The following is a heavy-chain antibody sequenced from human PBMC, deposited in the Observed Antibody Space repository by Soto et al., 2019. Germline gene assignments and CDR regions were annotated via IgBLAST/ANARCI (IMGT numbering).Heavy chain of an antibody. CDR2: IYPGDSDT. J-gene: IGHJ3*02. D-gene: IGHD3-10*01. Sequence: GESLKISCKGSGYSFTSYWIGWVRQMPGKGLEWMGIIYPGDSDTRYSPSFQGQVTISADKSISTAYLQWSSLKASDTAMYYCARGKVLLWFGELLPGAFDSSGQGTMVTVSS. CDR3: ARGKVLLWFGELLPGAFDS. CDR1: GYSFTSYW. V-gene: IGHV5-51*01.